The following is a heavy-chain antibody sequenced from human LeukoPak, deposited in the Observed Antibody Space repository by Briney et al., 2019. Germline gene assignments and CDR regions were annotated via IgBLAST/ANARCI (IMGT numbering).Heavy chain of an antibody. D-gene: IGHD2-2*01. V-gene: IGHV4-61*02. CDR2: IYTSGST. Sequence: PSQTLTLTCTVSGGSISSGSYYWSWIRQPAGKGLEWIGRIYTSGSTNYNPSLKSRVTISVDTSKNQFSLKLSSVTAADTAVYYCARGGVLPVGWGQGTLVTVSS. J-gene: IGHJ4*02. CDR3: ARGGVLPVG. CDR1: GGSISSGSYY.